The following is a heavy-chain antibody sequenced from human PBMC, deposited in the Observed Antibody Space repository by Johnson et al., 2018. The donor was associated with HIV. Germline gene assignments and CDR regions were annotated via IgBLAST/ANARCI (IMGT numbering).Heavy chain of an antibody. CDR3: ARSCSVLQHLEWSFAAFDI. Sequence: QMLLVESGGGVVQPGGSLRLSCAASGFTFSNYGMHWVRQAPGKGLEWVAFIWYDGSNKYYADSVKGRFTISRENAKNSLYLQMNSLRAGDTALYYCARSCSVLQHLEWSFAAFDIWGQGTMVTVSS. CDR1: GFTFSNYG. J-gene: IGHJ3*02. D-gene: IGHD3-3*01. V-gene: IGHV3-30*02. CDR2: IWYDGSNK.